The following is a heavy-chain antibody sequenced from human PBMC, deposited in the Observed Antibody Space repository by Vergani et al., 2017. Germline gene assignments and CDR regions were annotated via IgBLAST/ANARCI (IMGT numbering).Heavy chain of an antibody. CDR2: INHSGST. CDR3: ARGGGALIVIVGATGVSYFDY. CDR1: GGSFSGYY. V-gene: IGHV4-34*01. D-gene: IGHD1-26*01. Sequence: QVQLQQWGAGLLKPSETLSLTCAVYGGSFSGYYWSWIRQPPGKGLEWIGEINHSGSTNYNPSLKSRVTISVDTSKNQFSLKLSSVTAADTAVYYCARGGGALIVIVGATGVSYFDYWGQGTRVTVSS. J-gene: IGHJ4*02.